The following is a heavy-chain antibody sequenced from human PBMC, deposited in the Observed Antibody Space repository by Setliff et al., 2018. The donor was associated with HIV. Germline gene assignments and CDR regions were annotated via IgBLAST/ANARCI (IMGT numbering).Heavy chain of an antibody. CDR1: GDTFITYW. CDR3: GRLRISGTTTGAFDI. J-gene: IGHJ3*02. CDR2: IYPGDSDT. V-gene: IGHV5-51*01. D-gene: IGHD1-7*01. Sequence: PGESLKISCQGLGDTFITYWIGWVRQMPGKGLEWMGIIYPGDSDTRYSPSFQGQVTMSVDKSITTAYLHWNSLKASDSAMYYCGRLRISGTTTGAFDIWCQVTMVTVS.